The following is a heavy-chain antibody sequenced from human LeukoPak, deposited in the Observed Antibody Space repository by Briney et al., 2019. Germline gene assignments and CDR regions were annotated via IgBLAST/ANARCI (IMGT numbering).Heavy chain of an antibody. Sequence: ASVKVSCKASGGTFSSYAISWVRQAPGQGLEWMGGIIPIFGTANYAQKFQGRVTITADKSTSTAYMELSSLRSEDTAVYYCARMFPRGYSYGHFDYWGPGTLVTVSS. CDR3: ARMFPRGYSYGHFDY. J-gene: IGHJ4*02. CDR1: GGTFSSYA. CDR2: IIPIFGTA. D-gene: IGHD5-18*01. V-gene: IGHV1-69*06.